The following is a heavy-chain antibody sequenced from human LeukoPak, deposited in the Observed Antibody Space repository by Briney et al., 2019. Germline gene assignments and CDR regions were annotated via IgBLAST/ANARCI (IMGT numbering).Heavy chain of an antibody. Sequence: PGGSLRLSCAASGFTFSSYAMSWVRQAPGKGLEWVSAISGGGGSTFYADSVKGRFTISRDHSKNTLYLQMNSLRAEDTAVYYCAKDRTAVAGTVDWFDPWGQGTLLTVSS. D-gene: IGHD6-19*01. CDR2: ISGGGGST. CDR3: AKDRTAVAGTVDWFDP. V-gene: IGHV3-23*01. J-gene: IGHJ5*02. CDR1: GFTFSSYA.